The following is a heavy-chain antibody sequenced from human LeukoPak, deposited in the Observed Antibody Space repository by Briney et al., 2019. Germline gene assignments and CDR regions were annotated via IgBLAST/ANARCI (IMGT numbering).Heavy chain of an antibody. CDR2: ISDDGSNK. D-gene: IGHD2-21*02. V-gene: IGHV3-30*04. CDR3: ARGEVVTASPLDF. CDR1: GFTFSGYG. Sequence: PGRSLRLSCAAPGFTFSGYGMHWVRLAPGVGLQWIAFISDDGSNKDYAVSVKGRFTITRDNSKNTLFLEMRSLRTEDTAVYYCARGEVVTASPLDFWGQGTLVTVSS. J-gene: IGHJ4*02.